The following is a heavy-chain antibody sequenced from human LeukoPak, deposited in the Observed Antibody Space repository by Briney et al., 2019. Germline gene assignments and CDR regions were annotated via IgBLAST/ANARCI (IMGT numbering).Heavy chain of an antibody. CDR1: GYSFTSYW. Sequence: GESLKISCKGSGYSFTSYWIGWVRQMPGKGLEWMGIIYPGDSDTRYSPSFQGQVTISADKSISTAYLQWSSLKASDTAMYYCAGHPTILRGYSYGPGDYWGQGTLVTVSS. D-gene: IGHD5-18*01. J-gene: IGHJ4*02. V-gene: IGHV5-51*01. CDR2: IYPGDSDT. CDR3: AGHPTILRGYSYGPGDY.